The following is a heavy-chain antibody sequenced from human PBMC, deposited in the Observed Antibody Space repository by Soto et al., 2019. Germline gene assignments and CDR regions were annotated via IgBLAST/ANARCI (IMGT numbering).Heavy chain of an antibody. J-gene: IGHJ4*02. CDR3: ATGTYYDFWSGRYPLHY. CDR1: GYTLTELS. D-gene: IGHD3-3*01. Sequence: GASVKVSCKVSGYTLTELSTHWVRQAPGKGLEWMGGFDPEDGETIYAQKFQGRVTMTEDTSTDTAYMELSSLRSEDTAVYYCATGTYYDFWSGRYPLHYWGQGTLVTVSS. V-gene: IGHV1-24*01. CDR2: FDPEDGET.